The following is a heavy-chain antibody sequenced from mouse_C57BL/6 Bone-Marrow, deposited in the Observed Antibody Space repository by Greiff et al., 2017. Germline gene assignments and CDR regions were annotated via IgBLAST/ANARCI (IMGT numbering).Heavy chain of an antibody. CDR1: GYTFTSYW. D-gene: IGHD2-2*01. CDR2: IYPGNSDT. J-gene: IGHJ4*01. V-gene: IGHV1-5*01. CDR3: TGGCGYPYYYAMDY. Sequence: EVQLMESGTVLARPGASVKMSCKTSGYTFTSYWMHWVKQRPGQGLEWIGAIYPGNSDTSYNQKFKGKAKLTAVTSASTAYMELSSLTNEDSAVYYCTGGCGYPYYYAMDYWGQGTSVTVSS.